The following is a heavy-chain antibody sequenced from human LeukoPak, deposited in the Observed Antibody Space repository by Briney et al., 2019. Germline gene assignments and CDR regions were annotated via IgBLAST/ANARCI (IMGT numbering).Heavy chain of an antibody. CDR3: ARGQEWELPKD. V-gene: IGHV4-34*01. CDR2: INHSGST. Sequence: SETLSLTCAVYGGSFSGYYWSWIRQPPGKGLEWIGEINHSGSTNYNPSLKSRVTISVDTSKNQFSLKLSSVTAADTAVYYCARGQEWELPKDWGQGTLVTVSS. J-gene: IGHJ4*02. CDR1: GGSFSGYY. D-gene: IGHD1-26*01.